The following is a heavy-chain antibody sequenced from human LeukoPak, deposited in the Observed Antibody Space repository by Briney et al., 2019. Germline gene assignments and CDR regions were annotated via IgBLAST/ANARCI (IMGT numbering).Heavy chain of an antibody. Sequence: GGSLRLSCAASGFTFSSYWMSRVRQAPGKGLEWVANIKQDGSEKYYVDSVKGRFTISRDNAKNSLYLQMNSLRAEDTAVYYCVRKITVVVGWFDPWGQGTLVTVSS. V-gene: IGHV3-7*01. CDR1: GFTFSSYW. CDR2: IKQDGSEK. D-gene: IGHD2-15*01. J-gene: IGHJ5*02. CDR3: VRKITVVVGWFDP.